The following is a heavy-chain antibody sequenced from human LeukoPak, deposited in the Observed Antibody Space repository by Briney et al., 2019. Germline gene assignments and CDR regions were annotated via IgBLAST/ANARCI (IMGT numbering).Heavy chain of an antibody. V-gene: IGHV3-30*18. J-gene: IGHJ4*02. Sequence: PGRSLRLSCAASGFTFSSYGMHWVRQAPGKGLKWVAVISYDGSNKYYADSVKGRFTISRDNSKNTLYLQMNSLRAEDTAVYYCAKSNVRGTWTTPFDYWGQGTLVTVSS. CDR3: AKSNVRGTWTTPFDY. CDR2: ISYDGSNK. CDR1: GFTFSSYG. D-gene: IGHD3-10*02.